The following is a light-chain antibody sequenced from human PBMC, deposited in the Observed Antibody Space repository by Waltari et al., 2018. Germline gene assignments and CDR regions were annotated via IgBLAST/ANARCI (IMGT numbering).Light chain of an antibody. CDR2: WAS. Sequence: DIVMTQSPDSLAVSLGERATINCKSSQSVLYSSNNKNYLAWYQQKPGQPPKLLIYWASTRESGVPDRFSGSGSGSDFTLTISSLQAEDVAVYYCLQYYSPPKYTFGQGTKQQIK. J-gene: IGKJ2*01. CDR3: LQYYSPPKYT. CDR1: QSVLYSSNNKNY. V-gene: IGKV4-1*01.